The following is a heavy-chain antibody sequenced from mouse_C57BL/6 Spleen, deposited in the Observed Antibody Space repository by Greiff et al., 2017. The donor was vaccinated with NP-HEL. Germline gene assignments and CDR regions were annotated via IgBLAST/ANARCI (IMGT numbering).Heavy chain of an antibody. CDR2: IDPSDSET. Sequence: VQLQQSGAELVRPGSSVKLSCKASGYTFTSYWMHWVKQRPIQGLEWIGNIDPSDSETHYNQKFKDKATLTVDKSSSTAYMQLSSLTSEDSAVYYCARTGSDVYFDVWGTGTTVTVSS. J-gene: IGHJ1*03. V-gene: IGHV1-52*01. CDR1: GYTFTSYW. CDR3: ARTGSDVYFDV.